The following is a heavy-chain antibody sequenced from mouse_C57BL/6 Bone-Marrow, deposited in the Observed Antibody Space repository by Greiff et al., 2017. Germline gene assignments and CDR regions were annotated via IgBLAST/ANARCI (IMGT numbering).Heavy chain of an antibody. CDR3: AREGLSGLWLRRRTDYFDY. CDR2: IYPGDGDT. J-gene: IGHJ2*01. D-gene: IGHD2-2*01. CDR1: GYAFSSYW. Sequence: QVQLKESGAELVKPGASVKISCKASGYAFSSYWMNWVKQRPGKGLEWIAQIYPGDGDTNYNGKFKGKATLTADKSSSTAYMQLSSLTSEDSAVYFCAREGLSGLWLRRRTDYFDYWGQGTTLTVSS. V-gene: IGHV1-80*01.